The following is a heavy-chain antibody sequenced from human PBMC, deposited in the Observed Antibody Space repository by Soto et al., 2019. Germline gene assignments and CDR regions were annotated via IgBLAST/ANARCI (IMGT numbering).Heavy chain of an antibody. V-gene: IGHV1-69*02. J-gene: IGHJ3*02. D-gene: IGHD1-1*01. CDR2: DIPIIGEG. CDR3: ARPAVNDLDADSSAFDI. Sequence: QVQLVQSGAEVKEPGSSVKVSCKVSGGTFSSQTINWVRQVPGQGLEWMGGDIPIIGEGKYAQSFLGRVTITADRSTSTAYMELSSLRSEDTAVYYCARPAVNDLDADSSAFDIWGQGTMVTVSS. CDR1: GGTFSSQT.